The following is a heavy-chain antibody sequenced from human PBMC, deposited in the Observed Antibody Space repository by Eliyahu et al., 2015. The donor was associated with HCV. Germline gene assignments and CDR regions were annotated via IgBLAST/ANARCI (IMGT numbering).Heavy chain of an antibody. V-gene: IGHV4-59*01. D-gene: IGHD3-10*01. CDR3: ARGVMVRGVTAFFDY. J-gene: IGHJ4*02. CDR1: GGSISSYY. CDR2: XYYSGST. Sequence: QVQLQESGPGLVKPSETLSLTCTVSGGSISSYYWSWIRQPPGKGLEWIGYXYYSGSTNYNPXLKXRVTISVDTXKNQFSLKLSSVTAADTAVYYCARGVMVRGVTAFFDYWGQGTLVTVSS.